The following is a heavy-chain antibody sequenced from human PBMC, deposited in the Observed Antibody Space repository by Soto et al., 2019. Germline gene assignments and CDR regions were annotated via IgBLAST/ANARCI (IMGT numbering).Heavy chain of an antibody. D-gene: IGHD3-22*01. J-gene: IGHJ6*02. CDR3: VRMWDYYDSSGYSLNGMDV. CDR2: IIPIFGTA. Sequence: ASVKVSCKASGGTFSSYAISWVRQAPGQGLEWMGGIIPIFGTANYAQKFQGRVTITADKSTSTAYMELSSLRSEDTAVYYCVRMWDYYDSSGYSLNGMDVWGQGTTVTVSS. V-gene: IGHV1-69*06. CDR1: GGTFSSYA.